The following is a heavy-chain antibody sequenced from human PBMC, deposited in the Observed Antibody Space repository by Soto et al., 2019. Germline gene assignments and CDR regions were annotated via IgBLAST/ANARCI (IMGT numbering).Heavy chain of an antibody. CDR3: ARGLGDYDYYMDV. V-gene: IGHV3-13*01. CDR2: IGTAGDT. J-gene: IGHJ6*03. CDR1: GFTFSSYD. D-gene: IGHD3-16*01. Sequence: SGFTFSSYDMHWVRQATGKGLEWVSAIGTAGDTYYPGSVKGRFTISRDNSKNTLYLQMNSLRAEDTAVYYCARGLGDYDYYMDVWGKGTTVTVS.